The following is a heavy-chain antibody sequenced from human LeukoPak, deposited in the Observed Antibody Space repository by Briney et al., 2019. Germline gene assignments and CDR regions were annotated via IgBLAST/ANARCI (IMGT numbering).Heavy chain of an antibody. Sequence: QPGGSLTLSCAASGFTISTYWMTWVRQAPGKGLEWVATIKQYGGGTHYVDSVKGRFTISRDNAKNLVYLQMNSLGADDTALYYCAREGTRWLQPADYWGQGTLVTVSS. CDR1: GFTISTYW. CDR2: IKQYGGGT. V-gene: IGHV3-7*01. CDR3: AREGTRWLQPADY. J-gene: IGHJ4*02. D-gene: IGHD5-24*01.